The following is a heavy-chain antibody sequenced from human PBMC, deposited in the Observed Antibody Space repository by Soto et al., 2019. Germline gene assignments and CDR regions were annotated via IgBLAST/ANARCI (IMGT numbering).Heavy chain of an antibody. CDR3: ARERGGYIDYFDY. V-gene: IGHV3-23*01. D-gene: IGHD3-22*01. CDR1: GFTFSNYA. CDR2: ISGSGGTT. Sequence: GGSLRLSCVASGFTFSNYAMSLVRQAPGKGLEWVSGISGSGGTTYYADSVKGRFTISRDNAKNSLYLQMNSLRAEDTAVYYCARERGGYIDYFDYWGQGTLVTVSS. J-gene: IGHJ4*02.